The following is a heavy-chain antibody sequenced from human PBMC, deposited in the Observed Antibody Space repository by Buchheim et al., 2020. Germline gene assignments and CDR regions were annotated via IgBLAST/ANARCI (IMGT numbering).Heavy chain of an antibody. CDR3: ARVNSGSAPGRWLDA. V-gene: IGHV1-18*01. J-gene: IGHJ5*02. CDR1: GYSFSSYG. CDR2: INTYNGFT. D-gene: IGHD1-26*01. Sequence: QSQVVQSGSEVKKPGASVTLSCKASGYSFSSYGITWVRRAPGQGLEWIGWINTYNGFTKYAQKFQGRVTLTTDRPTSTAYMELRSLISDDTAVYHCARVNSGSAPGRWLDAWGQGTL.